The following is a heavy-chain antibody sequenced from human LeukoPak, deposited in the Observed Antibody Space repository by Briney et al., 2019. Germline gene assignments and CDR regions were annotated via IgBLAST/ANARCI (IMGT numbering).Heavy chain of an antibody. V-gene: IGHV1-2*02. CDR1: GYTFTGYY. D-gene: IGHD4-23*01. Sequence: GSVKVSCKASGYTFTGYYMHWVRQAPGQGLEWMGWINPNSGGTNYAQKFQGRVTMTRDTSISTAYMELSRLRSDDTAVYYCARQGYSGHSQGAADYWGQGTLVTVSS. CDR3: ARQGYSGHSQGAADY. J-gene: IGHJ4*02. CDR2: INPNSGGT.